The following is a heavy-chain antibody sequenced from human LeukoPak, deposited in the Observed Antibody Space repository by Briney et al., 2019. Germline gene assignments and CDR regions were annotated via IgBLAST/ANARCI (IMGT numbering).Heavy chain of an antibody. CDR3: AKSGYNRFDY. CDR2: ISGSGSGGST. Sequence: GGTLRLSCAASGFTFSSSAMSWVRQAPGKGLEWVSSISGSGSGGSTYYADSVKGRFTISRDNSKNTLYLQMNSLRVEDTAVYYCAKSGYNRFDYWGQGTLVTVSS. V-gene: IGHV3-23*01. D-gene: IGHD5-24*01. J-gene: IGHJ4*02. CDR1: GFTFSSSA.